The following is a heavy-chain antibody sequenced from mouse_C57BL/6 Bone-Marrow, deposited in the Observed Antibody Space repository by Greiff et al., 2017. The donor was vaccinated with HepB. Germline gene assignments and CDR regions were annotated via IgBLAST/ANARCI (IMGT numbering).Heavy chain of an antibody. J-gene: IGHJ3*01. V-gene: IGHV5-9-1*02. CDR2: ISSGGDYI. CDR3: TRDGNDAWFAY. Sequence: EVKLVESGAGLVKPGGSLKLSCAASGFTFSSYAMSWVRQTPEKRLEWVAYISSGGDYIYYADTVKGRFTISRDTARNTLYLQMSSLKSEDTAMYYCTRDGNDAWFAYWGQGTLVTVSA. D-gene: IGHD2-2*01. CDR1: GFTFSSYA.